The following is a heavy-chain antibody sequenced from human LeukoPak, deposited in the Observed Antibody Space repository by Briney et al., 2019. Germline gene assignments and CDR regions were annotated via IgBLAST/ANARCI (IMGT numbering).Heavy chain of an antibody. CDR2: ISASGGST. Sequence: GGSLRLSRAASGFTFNYYAMAWVRHGPGKGLEWVSGISASGGSTYHADSVKGRFTVSRDNSKNTLYLQMNSLRAEDTAVYYCVKGRYYDFWSGYSLFDYWGQGTLVTVSS. CDR3: VKGRYYDFWSGYSLFDY. V-gene: IGHV3-23*01. D-gene: IGHD3-3*01. J-gene: IGHJ4*02. CDR1: GFTFNYYA.